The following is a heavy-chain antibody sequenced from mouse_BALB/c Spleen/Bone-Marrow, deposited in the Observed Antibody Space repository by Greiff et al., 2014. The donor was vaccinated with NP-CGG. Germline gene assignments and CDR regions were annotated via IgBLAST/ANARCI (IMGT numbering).Heavy chain of an antibody. CDR2: IDPETGGT. CDR3: TRSLYGNYVMDF. Sequence: VQVVESGAELVRPGASVALSCKASGYTFTDYGMHWVKQTPVHGLEWIGAIDPETGGTAYNQKFKGKATLTADKSSSTAYMELRSLTSEDSAVYYCTRSLYGNYVMDFWGQGTSVTVSS. V-gene: IGHV1-15*01. CDR1: GYTFTDYG. J-gene: IGHJ4*01. D-gene: IGHD2-1*01.